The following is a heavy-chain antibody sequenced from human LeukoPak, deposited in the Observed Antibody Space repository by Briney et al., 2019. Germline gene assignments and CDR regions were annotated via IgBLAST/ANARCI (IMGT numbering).Heavy chain of an antibody. CDR1: GFTVSSNY. J-gene: IGHJ6*02. CDR3: AREVYYYGMDV. Sequence: GGSLRLSCAASGFTVSSNYMSWVRQAPGEGLEWVSVIYSGGSTYYADSVKGRFTISRDNSKNTLYLQMNSLRAEDTAVYYCAREVYYYGMDVWGQGTTVTVSS. V-gene: IGHV3-66*01. CDR2: IYSGGST.